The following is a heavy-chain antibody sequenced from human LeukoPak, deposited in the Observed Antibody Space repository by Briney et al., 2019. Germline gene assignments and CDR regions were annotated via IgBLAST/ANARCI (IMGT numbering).Heavy chain of an antibody. Sequence: ASVKVSCKASGYTFTSYDINWVRQATGQGLEWMGWMNPNSGNTGYAQKFQGRVTITRNTSISTAYMELSSLRSEDTAVYYCARTPTTYYYDSSGYPVVWAFDIWGQGTMVTVSS. J-gene: IGHJ3*02. CDR2: MNPNSGNT. CDR1: GYTFTSYD. V-gene: IGHV1-8*03. CDR3: ARTPTTYYYDSSGYPVVWAFDI. D-gene: IGHD3-22*01.